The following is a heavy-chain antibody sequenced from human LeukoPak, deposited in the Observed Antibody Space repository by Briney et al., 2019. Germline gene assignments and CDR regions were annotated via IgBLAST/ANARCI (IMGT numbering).Heavy chain of an antibody. CDR1: GFPFSSYA. Sequence: PGGSLRLSCAASGFPFSSYAMSWVRQAPGKGLEWVSVVSGSGGGTYYADSVKGRFTISGDNSKNTVYLQMNSLRVEDTAIYYCAKGGPQFFDYWGQGTLVTVSS. CDR3: AKGGPQFFDY. V-gene: IGHV3-23*01. D-gene: IGHD5-24*01. J-gene: IGHJ4*02. CDR2: VSGSGGGT.